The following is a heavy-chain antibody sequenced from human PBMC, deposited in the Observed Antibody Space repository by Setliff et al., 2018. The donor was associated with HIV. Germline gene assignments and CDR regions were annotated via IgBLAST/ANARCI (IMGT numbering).Heavy chain of an antibody. Sequence: ASVKVSCKTSGYTFTNFGISWVRQAPGHGLEWMGWISPNFGHTNYAQNFHGRITLTVDTSTSRAYMELRSLRSDDTAVYPCARLGSGWSDSYYYAMDVWGQGTTVTVSS. CDR3: ARLGSGWSDSYYYAMDV. CDR1: GYTFTNFG. D-gene: IGHD6-19*01. J-gene: IGHJ6*02. V-gene: IGHV1-18*01. CDR2: ISPNFGHT.